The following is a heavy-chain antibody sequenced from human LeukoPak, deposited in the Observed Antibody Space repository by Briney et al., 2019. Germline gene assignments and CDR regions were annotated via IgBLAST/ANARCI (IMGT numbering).Heavy chain of an antibody. Sequence: PSQTLSLTCTVSGNSISSGGYYWSWIRQPPGKGLEWIGYIYHSGSTYYNPSLKSRVTISVDRSNNQFSLKLSSVTAADTAVYYCARGNSFSSSCYFDYWGQGTLVTVSS. CDR2: IYHSGST. CDR3: ARGNSFSSSCYFDY. D-gene: IGHD6-13*01. V-gene: IGHV4-30-2*01. J-gene: IGHJ4*02. CDR1: GNSISSGGYY.